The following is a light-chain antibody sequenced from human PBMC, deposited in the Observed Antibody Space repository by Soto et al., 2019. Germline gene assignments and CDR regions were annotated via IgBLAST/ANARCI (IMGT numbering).Light chain of an antibody. CDR2: AAS. J-gene: IGKJ1*01. CDR1: QSISSY. Sequence: DIQMTQSPASVPASVGGRVTITCRASQSISSYLNWYQQKPGKAPKLLIFAASSLQSGVPSRFSGSRSGPDFTLTTSSLQPEDFATYYCQQSYSSPPTFGQGTKVDIK. V-gene: IGKV1-39*01. CDR3: QQSYSSPPT.